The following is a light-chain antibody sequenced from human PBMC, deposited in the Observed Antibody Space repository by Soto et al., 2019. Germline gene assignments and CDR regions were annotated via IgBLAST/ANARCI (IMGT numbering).Light chain of an antibody. CDR1: QSFSSW. Sequence: DIQMTQSPSTLSASVGDRVTITCRASQSFSSWLAWYQQKPGKAPKLLIYDASNLESGVPSRFSGSGSGTEFTLTISSLQPDDFATYYCQQYNSYPITFGQGTRLEIK. V-gene: IGKV1-5*01. CDR3: QQYNSYPIT. J-gene: IGKJ5*01. CDR2: DAS.